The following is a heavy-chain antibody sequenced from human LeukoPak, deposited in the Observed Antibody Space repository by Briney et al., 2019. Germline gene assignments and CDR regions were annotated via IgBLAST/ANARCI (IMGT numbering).Heavy chain of an antibody. CDR1: GFTFSSYA. J-gene: IGHJ4*02. CDR3: AKNGGSYYRPFDY. Sequence: AGGSLRLSCAASGFTFSSYAMSWVRQAPGKGLEWVSAISGSGGSTYYADSVKGRFTISRDNSKNTLYLQMNSLRAEDTGVYYCAKNGGSYYRPFDYWGQGTLVTVPS. V-gene: IGHV3-23*01. CDR2: ISGSGGST. D-gene: IGHD1-26*01.